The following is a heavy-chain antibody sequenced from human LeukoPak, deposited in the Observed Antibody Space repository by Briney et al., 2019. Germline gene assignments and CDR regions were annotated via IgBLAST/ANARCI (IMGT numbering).Heavy chain of an antibody. J-gene: IGHJ4*02. Sequence: PGGSLRLSCAASGFTFSSYAMHWVRQAPGKGLEWVAVISYDGSNKYYADSVKGRFTISRDNSKNTLYLQMNSLRAEDTAVYYCARHSSYGDSDYWGQGTLVTVSS. CDR3: ARHSSYGDSDY. V-gene: IGHV3-30*04. CDR1: GFTFSSYA. CDR2: ISYDGSNK. D-gene: IGHD4-17*01.